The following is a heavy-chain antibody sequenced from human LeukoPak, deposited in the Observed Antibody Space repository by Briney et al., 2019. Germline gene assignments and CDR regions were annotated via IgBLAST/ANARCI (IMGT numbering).Heavy chain of an antibody. D-gene: IGHD2-21*01. V-gene: IGHV3-21*01. CDR3: AQSIGRVVGTFDF. J-gene: IGHJ4*02. Sequence: GGSLRLSCAASGFTFSSYSMNWVRQAPGKGLEWVSSISSSGIYIYYADSVKGRFTISRDNAKNSLYLQVNSLRAEDTGVYYCAQSIGRVVGTFDFWGQGTLVTVSS. CDR1: GFTFSSYS. CDR2: ISSSGIYI.